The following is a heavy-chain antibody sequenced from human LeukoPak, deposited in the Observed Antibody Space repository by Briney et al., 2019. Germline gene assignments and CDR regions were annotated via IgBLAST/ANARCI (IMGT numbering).Heavy chain of an antibody. J-gene: IGHJ6*03. CDR3: AKSYYGSGRYYYYYYMDV. CDR1: GFTFSSYA. CDR2: ISGRDDST. V-gene: IGHV3-23*01. D-gene: IGHD3-10*01. Sequence: GGSLRLSCAASGFTFSSYAMSWVRQAPGKGLEWVSAISGRDDSTYYADSVKGRFTISRDNSRNTLYLQMNSLRAEDTAVYYCAKSYYGSGRYYYYYYMDVWGKGTTVTISS.